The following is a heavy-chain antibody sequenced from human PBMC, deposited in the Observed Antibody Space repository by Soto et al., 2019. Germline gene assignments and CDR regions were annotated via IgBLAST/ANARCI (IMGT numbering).Heavy chain of an antibody. Sequence: EVQLVQSGAEVKKPGESLRISCKGSGYSFTSYWISWVRQMPGKGLEWMGRIDPSDSYTNYSPSFQGHVTISADKSISTAYLQWSSLKASDTAMYYCARQDGYSSSSSGAFDIWGQGTIVTVSS. J-gene: IGHJ3*02. D-gene: IGHD6-6*01. CDR3: ARQDGYSSSSSGAFDI. V-gene: IGHV5-10-1*03. CDR2: IDPSDSYT. CDR1: GYSFTSYW.